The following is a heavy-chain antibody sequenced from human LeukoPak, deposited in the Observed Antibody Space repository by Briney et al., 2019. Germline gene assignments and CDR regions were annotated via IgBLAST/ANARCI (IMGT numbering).Heavy chain of an antibody. Sequence: PSETLSLTCTVSGGSISSSSYYWGWIRQPPGKGLEWIGSIYYSGSTYYNPSLKSRVTISVDTSKNQFSLKLSSVTAADTAVYYCARIDSSGYYYGPIPYYFDYWGQGTLVTVSS. CDR1: GGSISSSSYY. J-gene: IGHJ4*02. CDR2: IYYSGST. D-gene: IGHD3-22*01. CDR3: ARIDSSGYYYGPIPYYFDY. V-gene: IGHV4-39*07.